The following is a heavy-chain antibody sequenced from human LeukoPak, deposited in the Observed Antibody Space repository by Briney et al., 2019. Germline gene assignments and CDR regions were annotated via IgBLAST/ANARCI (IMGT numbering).Heavy chain of an antibody. CDR2: ISGSGRYI. Sequence: GGSLRLSCGASGFAFSTSTMNWVRQAPGKGLEWVSSISGSGRYIYYADSVQGRFTISRDNPKNSLYLQMNSPRAEDTAVYYCVRGSYCGGDCYSGVFDIWGQGTMVIVSS. J-gene: IGHJ3*02. CDR1: GFAFSTST. V-gene: IGHV3-21*01. CDR3: VRGSYCGGDCYSGVFDI. D-gene: IGHD2-21*02.